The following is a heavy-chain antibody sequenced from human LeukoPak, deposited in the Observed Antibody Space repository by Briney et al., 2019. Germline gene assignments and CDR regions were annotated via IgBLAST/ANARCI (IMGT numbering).Heavy chain of an antibody. J-gene: IGHJ5*02. CDR1: GFTFNDYY. V-gene: IGHV3-11*01. CDR3: ATDGAGFDT. Sequence: GGSLRLSYAASGFTFNDYYMSWIRQAPGKGLEWLSYINIGGTNTHYADSVKGRFTISRNNAKKSLYLEMNNLRAEDTAVYYCATDGAGFDTWGQGVLVTVSS. CDR2: INIGGTNT.